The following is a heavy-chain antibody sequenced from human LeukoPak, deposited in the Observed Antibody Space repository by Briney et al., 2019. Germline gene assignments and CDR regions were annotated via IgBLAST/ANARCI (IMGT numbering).Heavy chain of an antibody. D-gene: IGHD2-15*01. CDR3: ARDRGYCSGGACYVFDS. CDR2: IIPIFGTA. V-gene: IGHV1-69*05. Sequence: SVKVSCKASGGTFSSYAISWVRQAPGQGLEWMGGIIPIFGTANYAQKFQGRVTITTDESKSTAYMELSSLRSEDTAIYYCARDRGYCSGGACYVFDSWGQGTLVTVSS. J-gene: IGHJ4*02. CDR1: GGTFSSYA.